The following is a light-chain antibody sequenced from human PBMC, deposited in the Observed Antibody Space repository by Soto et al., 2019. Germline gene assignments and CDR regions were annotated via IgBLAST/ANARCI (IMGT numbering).Light chain of an antibody. Sequence: EIVLTQSPGTLSLSPGERATLSCRASQSVSSSYLAWYQQRPGQAPRLLIDGASNMATGIPDRFSGSGSGIDFTLTISRLEPEDFAVYFCQQYGNSPLTFGGGTKVEIK. CDR1: QSVSSSY. V-gene: IGKV3-20*01. CDR2: GAS. J-gene: IGKJ4*01. CDR3: QQYGNSPLT.